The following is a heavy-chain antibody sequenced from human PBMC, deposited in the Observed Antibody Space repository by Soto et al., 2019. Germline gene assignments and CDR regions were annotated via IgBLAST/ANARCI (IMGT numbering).Heavy chain of an antibody. Sequence: QVQLVQSGAEVKKPGSSVKVSCKASGGTFSSYAISWVRQAPGQVLEWMGGIIPIFGTANYAQKFQGRVTITADESTSTAYMELSSLRSEDTAVYYCAREGLGYSYAHNWFDPWGQGTLVTVSS. J-gene: IGHJ5*02. CDR2: IIPIFGTA. CDR1: GGTFSSYA. D-gene: IGHD5-18*01. CDR3: AREGLGYSYAHNWFDP. V-gene: IGHV1-69*01.